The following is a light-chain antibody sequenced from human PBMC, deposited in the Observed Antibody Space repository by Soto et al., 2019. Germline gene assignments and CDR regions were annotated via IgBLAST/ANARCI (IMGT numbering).Light chain of an antibody. CDR3: QSYDSSLTTLV. Sequence: SVLTQPPSVSGAPGQRVTISCTGSSSNIGAGYVVHWYQQLPGAAPKLLIFSDNNRPSGVPDRFSGSKSGTSASLAITGLQPEDEADYYCQSYDSSLTTLVFGTGTKVTVL. CDR2: SDN. V-gene: IGLV1-40*01. J-gene: IGLJ1*01. CDR1: SSNIGAGYV.